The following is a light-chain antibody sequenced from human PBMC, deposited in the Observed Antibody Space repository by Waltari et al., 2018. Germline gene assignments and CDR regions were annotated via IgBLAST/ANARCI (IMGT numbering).Light chain of an antibody. V-gene: IGKV1-9*01. CDR3: QQLDSYPLT. CDR1: QGISSY. Sequence: IQLTQSPSSLSASVGDRVTITCRASQGISSYLAWYQQKPGKAPDLLIYDASILQSGVPSRFSGGGSGTDFTLTISSLQPEDFATYYCQQLDSYPLTFGGGTKVEIK. J-gene: IGKJ4*01. CDR2: DAS.